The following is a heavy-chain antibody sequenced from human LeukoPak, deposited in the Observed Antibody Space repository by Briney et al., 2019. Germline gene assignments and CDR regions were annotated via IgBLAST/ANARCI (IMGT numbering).Heavy chain of an antibody. CDR2: IKQDGSEK. J-gene: IGHJ4*02. CDR1: GFTFSSYW. CDR3: AGDSSGYPADY. D-gene: IGHD3-22*01. Sequence: PGGSLRLSCAASGFTFSSYWMSWVRQAPGKGLEWVANIKQDGSEKYYVDSVKGRFTISRDNAKNSLYLQMNSLRAEDTAAYYCAGDSSGYPADYWGQGTLVTVSS. V-gene: IGHV3-7*01.